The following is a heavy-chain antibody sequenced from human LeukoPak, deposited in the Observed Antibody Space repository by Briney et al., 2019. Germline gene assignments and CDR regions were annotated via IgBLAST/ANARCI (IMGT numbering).Heavy chain of an antibody. Sequence: SETLSLTCTVSGGSISSYYWSWIRQPPGKGQEWIGYIYYSGSTNYNPSLKSRVTISVDTSKNQFSLKLSSVTAADTAVYYCARGSYDYGDYGWFDPWGQGTLVTVSS. CDR2: IYYSGST. J-gene: IGHJ5*02. D-gene: IGHD4-17*01. CDR1: GGSISSYY. V-gene: IGHV4-59*01. CDR3: ARGSYDYGDYGWFDP.